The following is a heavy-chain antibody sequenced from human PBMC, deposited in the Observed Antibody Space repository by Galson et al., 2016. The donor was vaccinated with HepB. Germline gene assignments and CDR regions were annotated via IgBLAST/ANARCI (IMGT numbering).Heavy chain of an antibody. CDR1: GYTFTSYY. D-gene: IGHD1-26*01. CDR2: INPSGDST. J-gene: IGHJ5*02. V-gene: IGHV1-46*01. Sequence: SVKVSCKASGYTFTSYYIHWVRQAPGQGLEWMGIINPSGDSTGYAQKFQGRLTMTRDTSTSTVYMHLSSLRSEATAVYYCARDLKWENWFDPWGQGTLVTVSS. CDR3: ARDLKWENWFDP.